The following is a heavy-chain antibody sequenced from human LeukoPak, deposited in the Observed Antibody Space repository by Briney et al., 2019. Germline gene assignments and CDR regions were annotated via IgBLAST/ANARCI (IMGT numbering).Heavy chain of an antibody. CDR2: ISYDGSNK. D-gene: IGHD2-2*01. J-gene: IGHJ5*02. Sequence: PGGSLRLSCAASGFTFSSYAMHWVRQAPGKGLEWVAVISYDGSNKYYADSVKGRFTISRDNSKNTLYLQMNSLRAEDTAVYYCARGYCSSTSCYGLHNWFDPWGQGTLVTVSS. CDR3: ARGYCSSTSCYGLHNWFDP. CDR1: GFTFSSYA. V-gene: IGHV3-30-3*01.